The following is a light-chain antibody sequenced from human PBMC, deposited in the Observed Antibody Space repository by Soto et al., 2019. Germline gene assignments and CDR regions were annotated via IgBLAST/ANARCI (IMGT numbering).Light chain of an antibody. CDR2: EVT. CDR1: SSDVGGYNY. V-gene: IGLV2-14*01. Sequence: QSVLTQPASVSGSPGQSITISCTGTSSDVGGYNYVSWYQQHPGKAPKLMIYEVTNRPSGVSNRFSGSKSGNTASLTISGLQAEDEADYYCSSYAGTYTHVVFGGGTKLTVL. J-gene: IGLJ2*01. CDR3: SSYAGTYTHVV.